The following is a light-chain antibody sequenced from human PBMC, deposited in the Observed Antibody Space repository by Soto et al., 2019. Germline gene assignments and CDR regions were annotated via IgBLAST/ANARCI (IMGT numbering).Light chain of an antibody. J-gene: IGKJ2*01. CDR1: QSVSSSH. V-gene: IGKV3-20*01. Sequence: EIVLTQSPGTLSLSPGDIATLSCRASQSVSSSHLAWYQQKPGQAPRLLIYGASNRATGIPDRFSGSGSGTDFTLTISRLEPEDFAVYYCQQYGCSPRYTFGQGTKLEVK. CDR3: QQYGCSPRYT. CDR2: GAS.